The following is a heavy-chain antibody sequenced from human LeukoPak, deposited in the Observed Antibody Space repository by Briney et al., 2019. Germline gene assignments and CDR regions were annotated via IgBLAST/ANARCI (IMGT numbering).Heavy chain of an antibody. Sequence: PGGSLRLSCAASGFTFDDYGMSWVRQAPGKGLEWVSVIYSGGSTYYADSVKGRFTISRDNSKNTLYLQMNSLRAEDTAVYYCSIPGYCSSASCSRFDYWGQGTLVTVSS. CDR2: IYSGGST. V-gene: IGHV3-53*01. CDR3: SIPGYCSSASCSRFDY. D-gene: IGHD2-2*01. J-gene: IGHJ4*02. CDR1: GFTFDDYG.